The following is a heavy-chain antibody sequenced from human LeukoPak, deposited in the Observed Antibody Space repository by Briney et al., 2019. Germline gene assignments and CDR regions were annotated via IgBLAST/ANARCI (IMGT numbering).Heavy chain of an antibody. Sequence: GGSLRLSCAASGFTFSSYDMSWVRQAPGKGLEWVSGIRGSSGSTYYADSVKGRFTISRDNSKNTLYLQMNSLRAEDTAVYYCARGADYYGSAYFDCWGQGTLVTVSS. J-gene: IGHJ4*02. V-gene: IGHV3-23*01. CDR2: IRGSSGST. D-gene: IGHD3-10*01. CDR3: ARGADYYGSAYFDC. CDR1: GFTFSSYD.